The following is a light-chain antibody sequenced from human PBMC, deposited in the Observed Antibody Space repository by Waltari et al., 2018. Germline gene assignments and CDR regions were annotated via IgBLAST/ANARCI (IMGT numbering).Light chain of an antibody. Sequence: VLPQSPGTLSLSPGERATLSCRASQSVSKYLAWYQQRPGQAPSLLIYAASTRATGIPDRFSGSVSGTDFSLTINRLEAEDFAVYYCQNHERLPATFGQGTKVEIK. CDR1: QSVSKY. J-gene: IGKJ1*01. V-gene: IGKV3-20*01. CDR3: QNHERLPAT. CDR2: AAS.